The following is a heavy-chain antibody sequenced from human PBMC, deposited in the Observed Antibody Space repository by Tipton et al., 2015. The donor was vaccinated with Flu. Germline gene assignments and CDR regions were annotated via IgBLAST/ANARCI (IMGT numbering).Heavy chain of an antibody. Sequence: SLKLSCAVSGFTVSDHYMTWVRQAPGKGLEWLSVIYSSGNTHYADSVKGRFTISRDNSKNTLYLQMNSLRAEDTAVYYCARDSEYGDFLPAYWGQGTLVTVSS. CDR2: IYSSGNT. CDR1: GFTVSDHY. CDR3: ARDSEYGDFLPAY. D-gene: IGHD4-17*01. V-gene: IGHV3-53*01. J-gene: IGHJ4*02.